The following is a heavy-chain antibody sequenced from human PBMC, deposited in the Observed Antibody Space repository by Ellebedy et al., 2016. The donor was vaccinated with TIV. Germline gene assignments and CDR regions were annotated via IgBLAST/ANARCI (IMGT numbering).Heavy chain of an antibody. CDR1: GYNFNDFG. CDR2: VSGYNGNT. V-gene: IGHV1-18*01. Sequence: AASVKVFCKTSGYNFNDFGITWVRQAPGQGLEWMGWVSGYNGNTKYTQRFEDRVSMTVDTSPSTAYMELRSLRPDDTALFYCARAEGSTHWSYFFDFWGQGTLVTVSS. J-gene: IGHJ4*02. D-gene: IGHD1-26*01. CDR3: ARAEGSTHWSYFFDF.